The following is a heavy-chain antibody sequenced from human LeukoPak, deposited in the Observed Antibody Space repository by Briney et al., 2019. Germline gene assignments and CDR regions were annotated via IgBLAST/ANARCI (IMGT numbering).Heavy chain of an antibody. CDR3: ARDGREGLLLWFGEFPDY. Sequence: PGGSLRLSCAASGFTFSSHSMNWVRQAPGKGLEWVSYISSSSSTIYYADSVKGRFTISRDNAKNSLYLQMNSLRAEDTAVYYCARDGREGLLLWFGEFPDYWGQGTLVTVSS. J-gene: IGHJ4*02. CDR2: ISSSSSTI. CDR1: GFTFSSHS. V-gene: IGHV3-48*01. D-gene: IGHD3-10*01.